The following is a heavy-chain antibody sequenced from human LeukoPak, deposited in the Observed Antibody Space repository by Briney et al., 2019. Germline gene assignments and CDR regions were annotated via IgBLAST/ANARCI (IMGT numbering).Heavy chain of an antibody. Sequence: SETLSLTCTVSGGSISSSSYHWVWIRQPPGKGLDWIGTISSSGSTYYNPSLESRVTISVDTSKNQFSLRLSSVTAADTAVYYCATYYYTGTYNYFDYWGQGTLVTVSS. CDR2: ISSSGST. CDR1: GGSISSSSYH. CDR3: ATYYYTGTYNYFDY. V-gene: IGHV4-39*01. J-gene: IGHJ4*02. D-gene: IGHD1-26*01.